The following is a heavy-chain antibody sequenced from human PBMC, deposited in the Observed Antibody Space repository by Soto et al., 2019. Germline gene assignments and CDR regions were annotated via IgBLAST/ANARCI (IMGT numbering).Heavy chain of an antibody. Sequence: SETLSLTCTVSGGSISSGGYYWSWIRQHPGQGLEWIGYIYYSGSTYYNPSLKSRVTISVDTSKNQFSLKLSSVTAADTAVYYCARAGNDAVPAAMLGKYYFDYWGQGTLVTVSS. D-gene: IGHD2-2*01. CDR1: GGSISSGGYY. J-gene: IGHJ4*02. CDR3: ARAGNDAVPAAMLGKYYFDY. CDR2: IYYSGST. V-gene: IGHV4-31*03.